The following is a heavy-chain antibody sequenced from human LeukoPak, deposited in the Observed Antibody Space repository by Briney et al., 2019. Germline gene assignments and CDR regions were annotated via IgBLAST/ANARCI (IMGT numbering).Heavy chain of an antibody. Sequence: ASVKVSCKASGYTFTSYGISWVRQAPGQGLEWMGWISAYNGNTNYAQKLQGRVTMTTDTSTSTAYMELRSLRSEDTAVYYCARDSRQWLIRYRFDYWGQGTLVTVSS. V-gene: IGHV1-18*01. CDR1: GYTFTSYG. CDR2: ISAYNGNT. D-gene: IGHD6-19*01. CDR3: ARDSRQWLIRYRFDY. J-gene: IGHJ4*02.